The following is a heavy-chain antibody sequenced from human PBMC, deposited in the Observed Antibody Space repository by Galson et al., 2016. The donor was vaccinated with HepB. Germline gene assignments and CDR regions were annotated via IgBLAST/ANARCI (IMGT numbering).Heavy chain of an antibody. J-gene: IGHJ4*02. Sequence: SVKVSCKASGYTFSSYGISWVRQAPGQGLEWMGWISANNDNTIYARRLQARVIMTTDTSTSTAYMELRNLRSDDTAAYYCASDAGSSGYYEGELPADYWGQGTLVTVSS. CDR2: ISANNDNT. CDR1: GYTFSSYG. D-gene: IGHD3-22*01. CDR3: ASDAGSSGYYEGELPADY. V-gene: IGHV1-18*01.